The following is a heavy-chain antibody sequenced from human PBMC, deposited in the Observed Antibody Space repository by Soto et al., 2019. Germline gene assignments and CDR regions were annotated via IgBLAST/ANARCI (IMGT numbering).Heavy chain of an antibody. V-gene: IGHV5-51*01. CDR1: GYSFTSYW. D-gene: IGHD2-21*02. Sequence: PGASLKISCKGSGYSFTSYWIGWVRQMPGKGLEWMGIIYPGDSDTRYSPSFQGQVTISADKSISTAYLQWSSLKASDTAMYYCASSIVVVTAIQFSDAFDIWGQGTMVTVSS. CDR2: IYPGDSDT. CDR3: ASSIVVVTAIQFSDAFDI. J-gene: IGHJ3*02.